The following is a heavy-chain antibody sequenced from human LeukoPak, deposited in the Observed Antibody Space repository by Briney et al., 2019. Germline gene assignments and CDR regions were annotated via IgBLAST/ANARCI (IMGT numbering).Heavy chain of an antibody. CDR1: GFSFTSYA. V-gene: IGHV3-30*02. D-gene: IGHD3-16*01. CDR2: IRDDGNNI. CDR3: AKEGAPLGGRPDY. J-gene: IGHJ4*02. Sequence: GGSLRLSCAASGFSFTSYAMHWVRQAPGKGLEWVAFIRDDGNNIHYADSVKDRLTISRDNSKNTLYLQMNSLRVEDTAVYYCAKEGAPLGGRPDYWGQGTLVTVSS.